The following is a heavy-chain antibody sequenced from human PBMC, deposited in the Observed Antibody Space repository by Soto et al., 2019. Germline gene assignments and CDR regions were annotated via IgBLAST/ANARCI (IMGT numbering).Heavy chain of an antibody. V-gene: IGHV4-31*03. Sequence: QVQLQESGPGLVKPSQTLSLTCTVSGGSISSGGYYWNWIRQHPGQGLEWIGYIYHSGSTHYNPSLKSRITISVDTSKNQFSLTVNSVTAADTAVYYCARDVTGQWLVLWLWGQGILVTVSS. CDR1: GGSISSGGYY. D-gene: IGHD6-19*01. CDR2: IYHSGST. CDR3: ARDVTGQWLVLWL. J-gene: IGHJ4*02.